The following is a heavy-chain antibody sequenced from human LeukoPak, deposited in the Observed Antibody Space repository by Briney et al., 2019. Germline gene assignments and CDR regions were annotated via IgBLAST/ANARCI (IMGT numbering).Heavy chain of an antibody. V-gene: IGHV3-21*01. CDR3: ARDWGLIVVVPAWALNWFDP. CDR1: GFTFSSYS. J-gene: IGHJ5*02. CDR2: ISSSSSYI. Sequence: GGSLRLSCAASGFTFSSYSMNWVRQAPGKGLEWVSSISSSSSYIYYADSVKGRFTISRDNAKNSLYLQMNSLRAEDTAVYYCARDWGLIVVVPAWALNWFDPWGQGTLVTVSS. D-gene: IGHD2-2*01.